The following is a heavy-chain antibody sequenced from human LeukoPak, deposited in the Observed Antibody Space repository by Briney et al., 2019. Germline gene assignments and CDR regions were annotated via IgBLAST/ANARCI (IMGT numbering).Heavy chain of an antibody. J-gene: IGHJ4*02. CDR3: ARDKSYGDSSDY. CDR1: GFTFSSYW. CDR2: IKQEGSEK. Sequence: GGSLRLSCAASGFTFSSYWMSWVRQAPGKGLEWVANIKQEGSEKYYVDSVKGRFTISRDNAKNSLYLQMNSLRAKDTAVYYCARDKSYGDSSDYWGQGTLVTVSS. D-gene: IGHD4-17*01. V-gene: IGHV3-7*01.